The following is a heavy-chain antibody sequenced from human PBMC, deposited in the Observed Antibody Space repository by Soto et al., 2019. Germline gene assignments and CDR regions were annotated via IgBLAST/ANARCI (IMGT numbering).Heavy chain of an antibody. J-gene: IGHJ5*02. V-gene: IGHV2-5*02. CDR3: ALLKKPGYSSSWYVPWFDP. CDR1: GFSLSTSGVG. D-gene: IGHD6-13*01. CDR2: IYWDDDK. Sequence: QITLKESGPTLVKPTQTLTLTCTFSGFSLSTSGVGVGWIRQPPGKALEWLALIYWDDDKRYSPSLKSRLTITQDTSKNQVVLTMTNMDPVDTATYYCALLKKPGYSSSWYVPWFDPWGQGTLVTVSS.